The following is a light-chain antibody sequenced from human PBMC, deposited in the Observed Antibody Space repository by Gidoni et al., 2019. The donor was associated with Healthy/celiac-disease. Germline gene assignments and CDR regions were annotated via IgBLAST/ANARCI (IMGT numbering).Light chain of an antibody. V-gene: IGKV1-39*01. CDR3: QQSYSTHT. CDR1: QSISSY. Sequence: DIQMTQSPSSLSASVGDRVTITCRASQSISSYLNWYQQKPGKAPKLLIYAAASLQSGVPSRFRGSGAVTDFTLTISSLQPEDFATYYCQQSYSTHTFGPGTKVDIK. CDR2: AAA. J-gene: IGKJ3*01.